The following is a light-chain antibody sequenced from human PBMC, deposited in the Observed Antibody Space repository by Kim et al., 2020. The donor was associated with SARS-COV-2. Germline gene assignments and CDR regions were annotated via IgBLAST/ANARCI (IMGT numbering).Light chain of an antibody. CDR1: QSIPENF. V-gene: IGKV3D-20*02. Sequence: PAERVTLCCKASQSIPENFLAWYQPKPGQAPRLLIYDIFKRATGIPDRFSGSGSGTDFTLTISRLEPEDFAVYYCQQHQESPLTFGGGTKVDIK. CDR3: QQHQESPLT. CDR2: DIF. J-gene: IGKJ4*01.